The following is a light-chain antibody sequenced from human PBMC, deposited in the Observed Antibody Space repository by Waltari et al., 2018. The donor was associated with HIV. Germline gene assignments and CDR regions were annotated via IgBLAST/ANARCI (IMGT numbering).Light chain of an antibody. V-gene: IGLV3-21*02. CDR2: AVS. CDR3: QVWESATDHCV. CDR1: NIGSQC. J-gene: IGLJ2*01. Sequence: SFVLTQSPSVSVAPGQTARITCGGHNIGSQCVRWYQQKPGQAPVLVVFAVSDRPSGIPERFSGFNSENTATLTISRVEVGDEADYSCQVWESATDHCVFGAGTKLTVL.